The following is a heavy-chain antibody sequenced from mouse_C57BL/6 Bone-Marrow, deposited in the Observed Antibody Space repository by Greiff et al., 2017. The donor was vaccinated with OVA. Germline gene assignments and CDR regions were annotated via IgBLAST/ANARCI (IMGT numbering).Heavy chain of an antibody. CDR1: GFSLTSYG. D-gene: IGHD1-1*01. V-gene: IGHV2-2*01. CDR3: ASLYGSRDWYFDF. CDR2: IWSGGST. Sequence: QVQLKESGPGLVQPSQSLSITCTVSGFSLTSYGVHWVRQSPGKGLEWLGVIWSGGSTDYNAAFISRLSISKDNSKSQVFFKMNSLQADDTAIYYCASLYGSRDWYFDFWGTGTTVTVSS. J-gene: IGHJ1*03.